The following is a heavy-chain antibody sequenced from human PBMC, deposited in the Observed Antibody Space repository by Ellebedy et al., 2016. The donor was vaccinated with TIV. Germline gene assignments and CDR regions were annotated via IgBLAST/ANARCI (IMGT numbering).Heavy chain of an antibody. D-gene: IGHD6-19*01. Sequence: GESLKISCAASGFTFNTYGMHWVRQAPGKGLEWVAFIRYDGSFKDYADSVKGRFTISRDNSKNELYLQMNSLRTEDTAVFYSAKDGQWLVRGAIDSWGQGTLVAVSS. CDR2: IRYDGSFK. CDR3: AKDGQWLVRGAIDS. V-gene: IGHV3-30*02. J-gene: IGHJ4*02. CDR1: GFTFNTYG.